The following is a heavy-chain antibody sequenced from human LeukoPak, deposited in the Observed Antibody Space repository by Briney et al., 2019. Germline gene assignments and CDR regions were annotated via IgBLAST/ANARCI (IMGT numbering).Heavy chain of an antibody. CDR3: ARGSILTDYYHSDAFDI. Sequence: SETLSLTCTVSGGSISSYYWSWIRQPPGKGLEWVGYIYYSGSTNYNPSLKSRVTISVDTSKNQFSLKLSSVTAADTAVYYCARGSILTDYYHSDAFDIWGQGTMVTVSS. J-gene: IGHJ3*02. D-gene: IGHD3-9*01. CDR1: GGSISSYY. V-gene: IGHV4-59*01. CDR2: IYYSGST.